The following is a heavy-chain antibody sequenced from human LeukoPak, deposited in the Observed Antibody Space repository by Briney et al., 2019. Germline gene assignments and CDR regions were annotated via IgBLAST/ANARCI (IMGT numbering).Heavy chain of an antibody. D-gene: IGHD5-12*01. J-gene: IGHJ4*02. CDR2: INGNGQDT. Sequence: GGTLRLACAGSGFTFRSSAMSWVRQTPGKGLEWVSSINGNGQDTNYANFGKGRFTISRDNSNNTVFLHLNSVRAEDTAVYYCARRGGYSGHDFGGGIEGYFDYWGQGTVVTVSS. CDR3: ARRGGYSGHDFGGGIEGYFDY. V-gene: IGHV3-23*01. CDR1: GFTFRSSA.